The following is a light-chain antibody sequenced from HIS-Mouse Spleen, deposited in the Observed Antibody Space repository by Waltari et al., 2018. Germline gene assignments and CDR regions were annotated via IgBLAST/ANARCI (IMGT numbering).Light chain of an antibody. CDR3: QQYYSTPWT. J-gene: IGKJ1*01. Sequence: DIVMTQSPDSLAVSLGARATFNCKSSQSVLYSSNNKNYLAWYQQKPGQPPKLLIYWASTRESGIPDRFSGSGSGTDFNLTISSLQAEDVAVYYCQQYYSTPWTFGQGTKVEIK. CDR2: WAS. V-gene: IGKV4-1*01. CDR1: QSVLYSSNNKNY.